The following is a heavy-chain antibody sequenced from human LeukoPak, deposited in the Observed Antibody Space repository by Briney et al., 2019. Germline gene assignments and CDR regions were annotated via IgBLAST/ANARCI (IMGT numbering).Heavy chain of an antibody. CDR1: GFTFGEYA. J-gene: IGHJ5*02. Sequence: PGRSLRLSCTASGFTFGEYAMSWVRQAPGKGLEWVGFIRSKAYGGTTEYAASVKGRFTISRDDSKSIAYLQMNSLKTEDTAVYYCTRLDDSSSWANWFDPWGQGTLVTVSS. D-gene: IGHD6-13*01. CDR2: IRSKAYGGTT. CDR3: TRLDDSSSWANWFDP. V-gene: IGHV3-49*04.